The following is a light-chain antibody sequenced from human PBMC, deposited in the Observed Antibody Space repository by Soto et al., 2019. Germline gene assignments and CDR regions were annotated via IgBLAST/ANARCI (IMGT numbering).Light chain of an antibody. J-gene: IGLJ2*01. CDR2: YDS. CDR3: QVWDSSSDHRV. V-gene: IGLV3-21*04. Sequence: SYELTQPPSVSVAPGKTARITCGGNNIGSKSVHWYQQKPGQAPVLVIYYDSERPSGIPERFSGSNSENTATLTISRVEAGEEAEYFCQVWDSSSDHRVFGGGTKLTVL. CDR1: NIGSKS.